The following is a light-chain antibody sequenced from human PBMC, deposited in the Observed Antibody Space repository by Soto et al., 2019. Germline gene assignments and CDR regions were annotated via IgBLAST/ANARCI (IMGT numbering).Light chain of an antibody. CDR3: QQYGSSPYT. J-gene: IGKJ2*01. V-gene: IGKV3D-20*01. Sequence: EIVLTQSPATLSVSPGERATLSYGASQSVNKHLAWYQHRPGQAPRLLIYDTSYRAAGIPARFSGSGSGTDFTLTISRLEPEDFAVYYCQQYGSSPYTFGQGTKVDIK. CDR2: DTS. CDR1: QSVNKH.